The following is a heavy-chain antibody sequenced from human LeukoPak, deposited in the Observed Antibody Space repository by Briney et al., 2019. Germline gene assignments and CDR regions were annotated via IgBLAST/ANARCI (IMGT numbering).Heavy chain of an antibody. CDR1: GFTFTNAW. J-gene: IGHJ4*02. CDR2: IKSKTDGGTT. V-gene: IGHV3-15*01. Sequence: PGGSLRLSCAASGFTFTNAWMNWVRQAPGKGLEWVGRIKSKTDGGTTDYAAPVKGRFTISRDDSKNTLYLQMNSLQAEDTAVYYCAQQLGYCSDGTCYFTYWGQGTLVTVSS. CDR3: AQQLGYCSDGTCYFTY. D-gene: IGHD2-15*01.